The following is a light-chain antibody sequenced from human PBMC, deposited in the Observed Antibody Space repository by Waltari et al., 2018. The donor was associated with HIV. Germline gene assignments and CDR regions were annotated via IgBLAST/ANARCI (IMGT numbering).Light chain of an antibody. V-gene: IGLV2-14*01. Sequence: QSALTQPASVSGSPGQSITISCTGTSSDVGGYNYVSWYQQHPGKPPKLMIYEVSNRPSGVPNRFSGSKPGNTASLTISGLQAEDEADYYCSSYTSSSTVVFGGGTKLTVL. J-gene: IGLJ2*01. CDR2: EVS. CDR1: SSDVGGYNY. CDR3: SSYTSSSTVV.